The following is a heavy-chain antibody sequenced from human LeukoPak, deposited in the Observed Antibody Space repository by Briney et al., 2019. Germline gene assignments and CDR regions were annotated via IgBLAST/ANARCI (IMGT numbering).Heavy chain of an antibody. Sequence: SETLSLTCTVSGYSINSPYYWGWIRQPPGKGLEWIGSMYHSGNTYYNPSLKSRVTISVDTSKNQFSLKLSSVTAADTAVYYCARGRDGYNFLNRGEYYYFDYWGQGTLVTVSS. V-gene: IGHV4-38-2*02. CDR2: MYHSGNT. J-gene: IGHJ4*02. CDR3: ARGRDGYNFLNRGEYYYFDY. D-gene: IGHD5-24*01. CDR1: GYSINSPYY.